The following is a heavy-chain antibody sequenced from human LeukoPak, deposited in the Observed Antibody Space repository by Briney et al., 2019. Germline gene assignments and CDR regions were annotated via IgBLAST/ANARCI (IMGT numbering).Heavy chain of an antibody. J-gene: IGHJ3*02. CDR1: GGSISSSSYY. V-gene: IGHV4-39*01. Sequence: SETLSLTCTVSGGSISSSSYYWGWIRQPPGKGLEWIGSIYYNGSTYYNPSLKSRVTISVDTSKNQFSLKLSSVTAADTAVYYCARQTPITIFGVVMDLDAFDIWGQGTMVTVSS. CDR3: ARQTPITIFGVVMDLDAFDI. CDR2: IYYNGST. D-gene: IGHD3-3*01.